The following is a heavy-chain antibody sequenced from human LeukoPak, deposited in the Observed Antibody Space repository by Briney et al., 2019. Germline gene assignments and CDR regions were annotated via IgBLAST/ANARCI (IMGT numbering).Heavy chain of an antibody. D-gene: IGHD6-19*01. CDR2: ITSSSTI. J-gene: IGHJ4*02. Sequence: GGSLRLSCAASGFTFSSYSMNWVRQAPGKGQEWVSYITSSSTIYYADSVKGRFTISRDNAKNSLYLQMNSLRAEDTAVYYCARRGAVAGTVDYWGQGTLVTVSS. CDR1: GFTFSSYS. V-gene: IGHV3-48*01. CDR3: ARRGAVAGTVDY.